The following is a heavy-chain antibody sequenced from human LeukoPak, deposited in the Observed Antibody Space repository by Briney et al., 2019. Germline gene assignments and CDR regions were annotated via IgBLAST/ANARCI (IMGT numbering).Heavy chain of an antibody. Sequence: GESLKISCKGSGYRFTTYWIGWVRQMPGKGLEWMGIIYLGDSDTRYSPSFQGQVTISADKSISTAYLQWNSLKASDTAMYYCATSSGSYGYDAFDIWGQGTMVTVSS. CDR3: ATSSGSYGYDAFDI. CDR1: GYRFTTYW. J-gene: IGHJ3*02. CDR2: IYLGDSDT. D-gene: IGHD3-16*01. V-gene: IGHV5-51*01.